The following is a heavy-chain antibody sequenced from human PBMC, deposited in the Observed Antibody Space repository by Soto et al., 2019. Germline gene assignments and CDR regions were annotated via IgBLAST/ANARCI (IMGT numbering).Heavy chain of an antibody. Sequence: QVQLVQSGAEVKKPGASVKVSCKASGYTFTSYGISWVRQAPGRGLEWMGWNSAYNGNTNYAHKLQGRVTRTTDTSTSTAYMELRSLRSDDTAVYYCARDPPTIASAGREDYWGQGTLVTVSS. V-gene: IGHV1-18*01. D-gene: IGHD6-13*01. J-gene: IGHJ4*02. CDR3: ARDPPTIASAGREDY. CDR1: GYTFTSYG. CDR2: NSAYNGNT.